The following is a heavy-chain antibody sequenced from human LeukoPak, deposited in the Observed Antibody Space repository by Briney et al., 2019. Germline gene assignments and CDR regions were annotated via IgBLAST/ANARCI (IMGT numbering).Heavy chain of an antibody. CDR2: ISSSSTYT. D-gene: IGHD3-22*01. CDR1: AFTFSDYY. Sequence: GRSLRLSCAASAFTFSDYYMSWIRQAPGKGLEWVSYISSSSTYTNYADSVKGRFTISRDNAKNSLYLQMNSLRAEDTAVYYCARYGGGYYYIIDYWGQGTLVTVSS. V-gene: IGHV3-11*06. CDR3: ARYGGGYYYIIDY. J-gene: IGHJ4*02.